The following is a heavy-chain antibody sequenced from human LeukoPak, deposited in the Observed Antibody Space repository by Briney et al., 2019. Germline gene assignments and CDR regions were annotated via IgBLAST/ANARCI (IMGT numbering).Heavy chain of an antibody. D-gene: IGHD1-26*01. CDR1: GFTFSNAW. Sequence: GGSLRLSCAASGFTFSNAWMSWVRQAPGKGVEWVGRIKSKTDGGTTDYAAPVKGRLTISRDDSKNTLYLQMNSLKTEDTAVYYCTSYYGGIFDYWGQGTLVTVSS. J-gene: IGHJ4*02. CDR2: IKSKTDGGTT. V-gene: IGHV3-15*01. CDR3: TSYYGGIFDY.